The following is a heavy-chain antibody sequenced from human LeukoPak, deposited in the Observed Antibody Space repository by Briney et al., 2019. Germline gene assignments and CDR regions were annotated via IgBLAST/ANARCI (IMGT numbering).Heavy chain of an antibody. Sequence: GASVKVSCKASGYTFTGYYMHWVRQAPGQGHEWMGWINPNSGGTNYAQKFQGRVTMTRDTSISTAYMELSRLRSDDTAVYYCARGEQYQDDAFDIWGQGTMVTVSS. D-gene: IGHD2-2*01. CDR1: GYTFTGYY. CDR2: INPNSGGT. J-gene: IGHJ3*02. V-gene: IGHV1-2*02. CDR3: ARGEQYQDDAFDI.